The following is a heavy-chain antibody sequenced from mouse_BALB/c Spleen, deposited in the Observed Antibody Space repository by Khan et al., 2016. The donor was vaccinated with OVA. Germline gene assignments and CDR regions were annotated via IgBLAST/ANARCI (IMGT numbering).Heavy chain of an antibody. CDR3: TRPYDGYGYFDY. Sequence: QFQLVQSGPELKKPGETVKISCKASGYTFTNYGINWVKQAPGNGLKWMGWINTYTGEPTYTDDFKGRFAFSLETSASTAFLQINNLKDEDTSTYFCTRPYDGYGYFDYWGQGSTLTVSS. D-gene: IGHD2-3*01. V-gene: IGHV9-3-1*01. CDR2: INTYTGEP. J-gene: IGHJ2*01. CDR1: GYTFTNYG.